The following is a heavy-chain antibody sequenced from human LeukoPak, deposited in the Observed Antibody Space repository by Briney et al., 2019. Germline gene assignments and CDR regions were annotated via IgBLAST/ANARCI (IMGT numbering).Heavy chain of an antibody. Sequence: PGGSLRLSCAASGFTFNSYAMSWVRQAPGKGLEWVSAISGSGGSTYYADSVKGRFTISRDSSKNTLYLQMTNLRSEDTALYYCATEIAEGGPQDYWGQGTLVTVSS. D-gene: IGHD2-21*01. J-gene: IGHJ4*02. CDR2: ISGSGGST. CDR1: GFTFNSYA. V-gene: IGHV3-23*01. CDR3: ATEIAEGGPQDY.